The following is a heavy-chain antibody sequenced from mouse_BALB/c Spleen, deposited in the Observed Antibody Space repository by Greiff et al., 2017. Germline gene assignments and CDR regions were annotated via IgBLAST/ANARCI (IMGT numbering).Heavy chain of an antibody. V-gene: IGHV1-87*01. D-gene: IGHD1-1*01. Sequence: QVQLQQSGAELARPGASVKLSCKASGYTFTSYWMQWVKQRPGQGLEWIGAIYPGDGDTRYTQKFKGKATLTADKSSSTAYMQLSSLASEDSAVYYCARGDYYGSSYSSWFAYWGQGTLVTVSA. J-gene: IGHJ3*01. CDR1: GYTFTSYW. CDR2: IYPGDGDT. CDR3: ARGDYYGSSYSSWFAY.